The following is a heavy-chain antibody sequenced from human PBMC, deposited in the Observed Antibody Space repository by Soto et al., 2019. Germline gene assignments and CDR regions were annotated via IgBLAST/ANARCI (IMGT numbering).Heavy chain of an antibody. D-gene: IGHD6-6*01. Sequence: QVQLVQSGAEVKKPGSSVKVSCKASGGTFSSYTISWVRQAPGQGLEWMGRTIPILGIANYAQKFQGRVTIPAXXSXSXXYMERSSLRSEDTAVYYCARGASNTNYSYYYGMDVWGQGTTVTVSS. CDR1: GGTFSSYT. CDR3: ARGASNTNYSYYYGMDV. CDR2: TIPILGIA. V-gene: IGHV1-69*02. J-gene: IGHJ6*02.